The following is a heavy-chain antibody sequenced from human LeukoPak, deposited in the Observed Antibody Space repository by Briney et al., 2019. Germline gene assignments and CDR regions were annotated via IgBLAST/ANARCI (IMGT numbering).Heavy chain of an antibody. CDR2: VYNSGNT. CDR1: NVSINSYY. Sequence: PETLSLTCTVANVSINSYYWTWIRQPPGKALEWIGYVYNSGNTKYKPSLKSRATISVDTSKNQFSLILNSVTAADTAVYYCASSSLDDSGSLDSWGQGTLVTVSS. J-gene: IGHJ4*02. V-gene: IGHV4-59*01. D-gene: IGHD5-12*01. CDR3: ASSSLDDSGSLDS.